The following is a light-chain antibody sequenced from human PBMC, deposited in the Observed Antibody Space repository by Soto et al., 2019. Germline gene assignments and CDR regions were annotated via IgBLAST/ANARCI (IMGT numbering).Light chain of an antibody. CDR3: CSFRGGYTWV. CDR1: SSDVGSYNL. CDR2: DVN. Sequence: QSALTQPASVSGSPGQSITISCTGTSSDVGSYNLVAWYQQHPGKAPKLLIYDVNKRPSGVPDRFSGSKSGNTASLTISGLQAEDEADYYCCSFRGGYTWVFGGGTKLTVL. J-gene: IGLJ3*02. V-gene: IGLV2-23*02.